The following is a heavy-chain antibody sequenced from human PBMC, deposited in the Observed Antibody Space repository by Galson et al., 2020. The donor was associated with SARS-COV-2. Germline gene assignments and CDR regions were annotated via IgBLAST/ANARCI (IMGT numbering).Heavy chain of an antibody. Sequence: SETLSLTCTVSDGSISSGGYYWSWIRQHPGKGLEWIGYIYYSGSTYYNPSLKSRVTISVDTSKNQFSLKLSSVTAADTAVYYCAREHVGATAEIDYWGQGTLVTVSS. CDR2: IYYSGST. CDR1: DGSISSGGYY. D-gene: IGHD1-26*01. J-gene: IGHJ4*02. CDR3: AREHVGATAEIDY. V-gene: IGHV4-31*03.